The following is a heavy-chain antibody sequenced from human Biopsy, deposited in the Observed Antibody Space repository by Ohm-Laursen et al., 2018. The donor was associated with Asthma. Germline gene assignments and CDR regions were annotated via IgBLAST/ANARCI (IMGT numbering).Heavy chain of an antibody. CDR3: ARAVDYSHYYGIDV. CDR2: ISYSGTT. J-gene: IGHJ6*02. CDR1: GDSISSPAYY. Sequence: SQTLSLTCTVSGDSISSPAYYWSWVRQHPGKGLEWIGYISYSGTTFYHPSLMSRLIIPLDTSKNQFSLKLSSVTAADTAVYFCARAVDYSHYYGIDVWGQGTTVTVS. V-gene: IGHV4-31*03. D-gene: IGHD3-10*01.